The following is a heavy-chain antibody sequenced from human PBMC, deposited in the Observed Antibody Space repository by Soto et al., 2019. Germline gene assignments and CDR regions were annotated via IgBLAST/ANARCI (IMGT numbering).Heavy chain of an antibody. V-gene: IGHV4-38-2*01. J-gene: IGHJ1*01. D-gene: IGHD3-3*01. Sequence: SETLCLTGAVCGNALTSIYHSASIRQPPWSGLACVASIYHSGTTYYNPSLKSRVPISVDTSKNQFSLNLRSVTAADSAVYYCARTDNFGYYQHFGQGNLVTVS. CDR1: GNALTSIYH. CDR3: ARTDNFGYYQH. CDR2: IYHSGTT.